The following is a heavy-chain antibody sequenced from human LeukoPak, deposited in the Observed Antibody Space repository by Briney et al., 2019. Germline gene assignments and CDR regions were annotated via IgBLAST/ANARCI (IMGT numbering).Heavy chain of an antibody. CDR3: AKPITVSGATDGFDI. V-gene: IGHV3-7*01. J-gene: IGHJ3*02. CDR2: IKQDGNKK. CDR1: GFTFSNYW. Sequence: GGSLRLSCAASGFTFSNYWMNWVRQAPGKGLEWVANIKQDGNKKYYVDSVKGRFTISRDNAKNSLYLQMNSLRVEDTAVYYCAKPITVSGATDGFDIWGQGTMVTVSS. D-gene: IGHD3-3*01.